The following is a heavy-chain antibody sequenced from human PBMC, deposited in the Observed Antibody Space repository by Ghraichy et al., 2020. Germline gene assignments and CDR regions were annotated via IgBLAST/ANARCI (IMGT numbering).Heavy chain of an antibody. CDR3: AKDSDSSSWSEYFQH. Sequence: GGSLRLSCAASGFTFSSYAMSWVRQAPGKGLEWVSAISGSGGSTYYADSVKGRFTISRDNSKNTLYLQMNSLRAEDTAVYYCAKDSDSSSWSEYFQHWGQGTLVTVSS. J-gene: IGHJ1*01. D-gene: IGHD6-13*01. V-gene: IGHV3-23*01. CDR1: GFTFSSYA. CDR2: ISGSGGST.